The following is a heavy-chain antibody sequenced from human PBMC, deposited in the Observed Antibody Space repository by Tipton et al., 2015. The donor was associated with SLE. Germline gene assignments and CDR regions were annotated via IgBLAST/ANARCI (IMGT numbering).Heavy chain of an antibody. J-gene: IGHJ1*01. Sequence: TLSLTCTVSGGSISSGGYYWSWIRQHPGKGLEWIGYIYYSGSTYYNPSLKSRVTISVDTSKNQFSLKLSPVTAADTAVYYCAREGVEYFQHWGQGTLVTVSS. CDR3: AREGVEYFQH. CDR2: IYYSGST. V-gene: IGHV4-31*03. CDR1: GGSISSGGYY.